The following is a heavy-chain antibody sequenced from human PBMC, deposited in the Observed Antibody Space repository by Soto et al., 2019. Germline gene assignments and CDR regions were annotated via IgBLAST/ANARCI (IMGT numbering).Heavy chain of an antibody. CDR2: ISGSGDST. V-gene: IGHV3-23*01. Sequence: PGGSLRLSCAASGFTFSSYAMSWVRQAPGKGLEWVSAISGSGDSTYYADSVKGRFTISRDNSKNTLYLQMNSLRAEDTAVYYCAKDQQPSWHTESVDYWGQGTLVTVSS. CDR3: AKDQQPSWHTESVDY. J-gene: IGHJ4*02. CDR1: GFTFSSYA. D-gene: IGHD5-18*01.